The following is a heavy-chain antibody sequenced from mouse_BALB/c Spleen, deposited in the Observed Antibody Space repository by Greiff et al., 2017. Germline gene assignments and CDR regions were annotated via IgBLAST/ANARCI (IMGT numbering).Heavy chain of an antibody. J-gene: IGHJ1*01. D-gene: IGHD2-3*01. V-gene: IGHV1-9*01. CDR1: GYTFSSYW. CDR3: ARRTDGSLYWYFDV. CDR2: ILPGSGST. Sequence: VQLQQSGAELMKPGASVKISCKATGYTFSSYWIEWVKQRPGHGLEWIGEILPGSGSTNYNEKFKGKATFTADTSSNTAYMQLSSLTSEDSAVYYCARRTDGSLYWYFDVWGAGTTVTVSS.